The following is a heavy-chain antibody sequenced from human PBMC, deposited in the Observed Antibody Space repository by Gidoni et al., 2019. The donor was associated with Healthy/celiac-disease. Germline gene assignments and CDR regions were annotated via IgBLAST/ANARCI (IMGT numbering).Heavy chain of an antibody. CDR3: AREYYYDSSGYYNYWYFDL. D-gene: IGHD3-22*01. CDR2: INAGNGNT. Sequence: QVQLVQSGAEVKKPGASVKVSCKASGYTFTSYAIHWVRQAPGQRLEWMGWINAGNGNTKYSQKFQGRVTITRDTSASTAYMELSSLRSEDTAVYYCAREYYYDSSGYYNYWYFDLWGRGTLVTVSS. V-gene: IGHV1-3*01. CDR1: GYTFTSYA. J-gene: IGHJ2*01.